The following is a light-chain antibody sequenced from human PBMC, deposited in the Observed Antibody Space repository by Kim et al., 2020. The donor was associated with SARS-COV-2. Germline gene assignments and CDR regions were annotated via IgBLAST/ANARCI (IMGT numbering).Light chain of an antibody. CDR3: SSYASDNHWV. CDR2: EVS. V-gene: IGLV2-8*01. J-gene: IGLJ3*02. Sequence: QSALTQPPSASGSPGQSVTISCTGTSSDVGGYNFVSWYQQHPGKAPKLIIYEVSKRPSGVPDRFSGSKSGNTASLTVSGLQSEDEADYYCSSYASDNHWVFGGGTQLTVL. CDR1: SSDVGGYNF.